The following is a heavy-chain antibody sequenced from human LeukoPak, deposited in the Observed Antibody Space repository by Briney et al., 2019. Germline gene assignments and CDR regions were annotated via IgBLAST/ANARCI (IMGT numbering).Heavy chain of an antibody. Sequence: GGSLRLPCAASGFTISSYVMSWVRQAPGKGLEWVSAITGSGGSTYYADSVKGRFTISRDNSKKTLYLQMNSLRAEDTALYYCASPKTPGGDAFDIWGQGTVVTVSS. D-gene: IGHD3-10*01. V-gene: IGHV3-23*01. CDR3: ASPKTPGGDAFDI. CDR1: GFTISSYV. CDR2: ITGSGGST. J-gene: IGHJ3*02.